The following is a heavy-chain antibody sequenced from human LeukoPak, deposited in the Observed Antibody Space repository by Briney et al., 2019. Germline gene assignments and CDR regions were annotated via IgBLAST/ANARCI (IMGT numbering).Heavy chain of an antibody. D-gene: IGHD4-17*01. Sequence: GGSLRLSCAASGFIFSSYSMSWVRQAPGKGLEWVSGISWNSGSIGYADSVKGRFTISRDNAKNSLYLQMNSLRAEDTALYYCAKDRYGDYVSDAFDIWGQGTMVTVSS. CDR3: AKDRYGDYVSDAFDI. CDR1: GFIFSSYS. J-gene: IGHJ3*02. V-gene: IGHV3-9*01. CDR2: ISWNSGSI.